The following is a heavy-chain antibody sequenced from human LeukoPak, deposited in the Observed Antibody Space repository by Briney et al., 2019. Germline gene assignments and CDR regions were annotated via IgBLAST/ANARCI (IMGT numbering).Heavy chain of an antibody. J-gene: IGHJ5*02. CDR1: GYSISSGYY. D-gene: IGHD3-22*01. Sequence: PSETLSLTCTVSGYSISSGYYWGWIRQSPGKGLEWIGSIYHSGSTYYNPSLKSRVTISVDTSKNQFSLKLSSVTAADTAVYYCARWVGSDYDSSGYRFDPWGQGTLVTVSS. CDR3: ARWVGSDYDSSGYRFDP. V-gene: IGHV4-38-2*02. CDR2: IYHSGST.